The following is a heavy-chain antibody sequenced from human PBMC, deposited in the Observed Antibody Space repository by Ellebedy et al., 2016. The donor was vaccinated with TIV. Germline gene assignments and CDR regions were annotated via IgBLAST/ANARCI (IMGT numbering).Heavy chain of an antibody. CDR2: ISASGGST. CDR3: ATDWAYYYAN. CDR1: GFTFITDA. Sequence: PGGSLRLSCAASGFTFITDAMSWVRQAPGKGLEWVSTISASGGSTFYADSVKGRFTISRDNSKNTLYLQMRTLRAEDTAVYYCATDWAYYYANWGPGTLVSVSA. V-gene: IGHV3-23*01. J-gene: IGHJ4*02. D-gene: IGHD3-10*01.